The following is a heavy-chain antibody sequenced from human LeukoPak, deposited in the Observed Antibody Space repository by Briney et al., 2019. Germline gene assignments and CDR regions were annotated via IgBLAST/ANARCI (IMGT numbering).Heavy chain of an antibody. CDR3: ASHDFWSGYAKDY. D-gene: IGHD3-3*01. CDR1: GFTVSSNY. V-gene: IGHV3-53*04. CDR2: IYSGGST. Sequence: GGSLRLSCAASGFTVSSNYMSWVRQAPGKGLGWVSVIYSGGSTYYADSVKGRFTISRHNSKNTLYLQMNSLRAEDTAVYYCASHDFWSGYAKDYWGQETLVTVSS. J-gene: IGHJ4*02.